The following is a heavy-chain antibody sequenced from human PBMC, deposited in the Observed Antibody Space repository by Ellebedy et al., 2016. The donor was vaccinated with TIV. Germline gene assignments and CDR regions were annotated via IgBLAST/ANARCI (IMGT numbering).Heavy chain of an antibody. V-gene: IGHV3-21*01. CDR2: LDSTSNSI. CDR3: ARTTGISMVRWFDP. D-gene: IGHD3-10*01. CDR1: GFTFSTYA. Sequence: GESLKISCAASGFTFSTYAMNWVRQVPGKGLEWVSSLDSTSNSIYHADSVKGRFTISRDNAKNALYLQMTRLRAEDTAVYYWARTTGISMVRWFDPWGQGTLVTVSS. J-gene: IGHJ5*02.